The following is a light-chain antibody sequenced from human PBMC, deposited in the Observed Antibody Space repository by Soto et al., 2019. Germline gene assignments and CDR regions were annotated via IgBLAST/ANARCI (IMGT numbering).Light chain of an antibody. J-gene: IGLJ2*01. Sequence: QAVVTQPPSASGTPGQRVTISCSGGSSNIKTNGVSWYQQVPGAAPKLLIYSNNQRPSGAPDRFTGSKSGTSASLAIAGLQSEDEAPYHCATWDDSLNGLIFGGGTKLTVL. CDR3: ATWDDSLNGLI. CDR1: SSNIKTNG. CDR2: SNN. V-gene: IGLV1-44*01.